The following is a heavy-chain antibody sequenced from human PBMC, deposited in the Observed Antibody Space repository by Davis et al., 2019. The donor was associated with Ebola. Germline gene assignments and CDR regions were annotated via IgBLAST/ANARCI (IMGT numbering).Heavy chain of an antibody. CDR1: GFTFSSYA. J-gene: IGHJ4*02. Sequence: GESLKISCAASGFTFSSYAMSWVRQAPGKGLEWVSGIRGSGVSTYYADSVKGRFTISRDNAKNSLYLQMNSLRAEDTAVYYCARDPGSSSFDYWGQGSLVTVSS. CDR2: IRGSGVST. V-gene: IGHV3-23*01. CDR3: ARDPGSSSFDY. D-gene: IGHD6-6*01.